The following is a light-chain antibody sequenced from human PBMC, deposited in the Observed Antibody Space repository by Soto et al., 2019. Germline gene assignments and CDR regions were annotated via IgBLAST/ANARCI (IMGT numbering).Light chain of an antibody. Sequence: DIVMTQSPDSLAVSLGERATINCKSSQSVLYSSNNKNYLAWYQQKPGQPPKALIYWASTRESGVPDRFSGIGSGKDFTLTISSLQAEDVAVYYCQQYYTTPWTFGQGTKVEIK. CDR1: QSVLYSSNNKNY. J-gene: IGKJ1*01. V-gene: IGKV4-1*01. CDR2: WAS. CDR3: QQYYTTPWT.